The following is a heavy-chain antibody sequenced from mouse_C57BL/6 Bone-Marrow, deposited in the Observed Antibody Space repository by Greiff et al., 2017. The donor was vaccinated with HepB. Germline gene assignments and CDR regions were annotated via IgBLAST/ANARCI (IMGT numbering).Heavy chain of an antibody. CDR3: AREEVRLNAMDY. CDR1: GYAFSSSW. V-gene: IGHV1-82*01. D-gene: IGHD3-2*02. Sequence: QVQLQQSGPELVKPGASVKISCKASGYAFSSSWMNWVKQRPGKGLEWIGRIYPGDGDTNYNGKFKGKATLTADKSSSTAYMQLSSLTSEDSAVYFCAREEVRLNAMDYWGQGTSVTVSS. CDR2: IYPGDGDT. J-gene: IGHJ4*01.